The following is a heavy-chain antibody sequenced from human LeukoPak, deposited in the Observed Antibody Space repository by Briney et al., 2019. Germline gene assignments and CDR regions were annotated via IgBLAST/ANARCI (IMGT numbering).Heavy chain of an antibody. V-gene: IGHV5-51*01. CDR2: IYPGDSDT. Sequence: GESLKISCKGSGYSFTSYWIGWVRQMPGKGLEWMGIIYPGDSDTRYSPSFQGQVTISADKSISTAYLQWSSLKASDTAMCYCARCDQYYDFWSGYYENWFDPWGQGTLVTVSS. CDR1: GYSFTSYW. J-gene: IGHJ5*02. D-gene: IGHD3-3*01. CDR3: ARCDQYYDFWSGYYENWFDP.